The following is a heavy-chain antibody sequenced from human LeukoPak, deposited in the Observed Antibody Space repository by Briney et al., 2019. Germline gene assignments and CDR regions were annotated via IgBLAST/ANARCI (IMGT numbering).Heavy chain of an antibody. CDR1: GGSISSSTDY. Sequence: SETLSLTCSVSGGSISSSTDYWGWIRQPPGKGLEWIGSIYYSGSTHYNPSLKSRVTISLDTSKNQFSLNLSSVTAADTAVYYCARGSNDFWSGYLCWFDPWGQGTLVTVSS. D-gene: IGHD3-3*01. V-gene: IGHV4-39*07. CDR2: IYYSGST. J-gene: IGHJ5*02. CDR3: ARGSNDFWSGYLCWFDP.